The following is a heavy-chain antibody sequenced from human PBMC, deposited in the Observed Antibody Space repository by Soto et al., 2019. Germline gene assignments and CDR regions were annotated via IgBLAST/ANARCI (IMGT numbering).Heavy chain of an antibody. CDR1: GFTFSSYS. Sequence: EVQLVESGGGLVQPGGSLRLSCAASGFTFSSYSMSWVRQAPGKGLEWVANIKQDGSEKYYVDSVKGRFTSTRDNAKNSLYLQMNSLRAEDTAVYYCASLMVRGVMWLDYWGQGTLVTVSS. CDR2: IKQDGSEK. J-gene: IGHJ4*02. D-gene: IGHD3-10*01. V-gene: IGHV3-7*05. CDR3: ASLMVRGVMWLDY.